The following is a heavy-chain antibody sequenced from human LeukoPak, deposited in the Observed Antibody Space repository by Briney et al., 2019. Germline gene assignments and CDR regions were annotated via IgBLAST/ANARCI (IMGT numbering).Heavy chain of an antibody. V-gene: IGHV3-15*04. CDR1: GFTFSNAW. J-gene: IGHJ4*02. Sequence: GGSLRLSCAASGFTFSNAWMNWVRQAPGKGLEWVGRIASKTDGGTTDYAAPVKGRFTISRDDSKNTLFLQMNSLKTEDTAVYYCTTGIRGDCGQGTLVTVSS. CDR2: IASKTDGGTT. CDR3: TTGIRGD.